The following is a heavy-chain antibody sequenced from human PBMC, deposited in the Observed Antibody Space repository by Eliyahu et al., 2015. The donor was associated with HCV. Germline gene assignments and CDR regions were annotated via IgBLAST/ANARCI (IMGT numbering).Heavy chain of an antibody. CDR2: LSSSGSTT. CDR3: AREGDDYYDSSGFYDQ. J-gene: IGHJ4*02. Sequence: GKGLEWVSYLSSSGSTTHYADFVQGRFTISRDNTKNTLYLQMNSLRADDTAVYYCAREGDDYYDSSGFYDQWGQGTLVTVSS. D-gene: IGHD3-22*01. V-gene: IGHV3-11*01.